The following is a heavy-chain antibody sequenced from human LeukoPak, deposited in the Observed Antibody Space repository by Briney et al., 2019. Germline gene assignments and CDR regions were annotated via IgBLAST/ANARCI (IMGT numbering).Heavy chain of an antibody. V-gene: IGHV3-21*01. Sequence: GRSLRLSCAASAFTFTTYSMNWVRHAPGKWLEWVSSISSTISYIYYADSVKGRFTISRDNAKNSLYLQMNSLRVEDTAVYYCARGKYYDSSGYRPYYHYYFMDVWGKGTTVTVSS. CDR2: ISSTISYI. J-gene: IGHJ6*03. CDR1: AFTFTTYS. CDR3: ARGKYYDSSGYRPYYHYYFMDV. D-gene: IGHD3-22*01.